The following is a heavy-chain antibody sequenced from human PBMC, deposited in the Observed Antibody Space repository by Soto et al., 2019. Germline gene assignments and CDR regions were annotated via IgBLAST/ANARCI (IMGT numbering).Heavy chain of an antibody. J-gene: IGHJ4*02. CDR3: ARGRTPIDC. Sequence: QVQLVQSGAEVKKPGASVKVSCKASGYTFTNFGISWVRQAPGQGLEWMGLISAYNGNTNYAQKFQARVTMTTDTAPSTAYMEVRSLRFDDTAVYYCARGRTPIDCWGQGSLVTVSS. V-gene: IGHV1-18*01. CDR2: ISAYNGNT. D-gene: IGHD2-15*01. CDR1: GYTFTNFG.